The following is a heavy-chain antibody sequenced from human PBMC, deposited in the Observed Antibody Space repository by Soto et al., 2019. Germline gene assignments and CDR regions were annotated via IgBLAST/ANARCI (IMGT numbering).Heavy chain of an antibody. V-gene: IGHV3-23*01. D-gene: IGHD3-10*01. CDR2: ISGSGGST. CDR1: GFTFSSYA. Sequence: TGGSLRLSCAASGFTFSSYAMSWVRQAPGKGLEWVSAISGSGGSTYYADSVKGRFTISRDNSKNTLYLQMNSLRAEDTAVYYCANGGDYYGSGSYYNGSWLWGQGTLVTVSS. J-gene: IGHJ4*02. CDR3: ANGGDYYGSGSYYNGSWL.